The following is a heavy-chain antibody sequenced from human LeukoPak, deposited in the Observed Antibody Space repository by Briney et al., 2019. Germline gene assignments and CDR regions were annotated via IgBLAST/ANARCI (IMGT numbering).Heavy chain of an antibody. CDR2: ISSSGSTI. CDR3: ARDYQQLGDNDAFDI. CDR1: GFTFSDYY. J-gene: IGHJ3*02. Sequence: GGSLRLSCAASGFTFSDYYMSWIRQAPGKGLKWVSYISSSGSTIYYADSVKGRFTISRDNAKNSLYLQMNSLRAEDTAVYYCARDYQQLGDNDAFDIWGQGTMVTVSS. D-gene: IGHD6-13*01. V-gene: IGHV3-11*01.